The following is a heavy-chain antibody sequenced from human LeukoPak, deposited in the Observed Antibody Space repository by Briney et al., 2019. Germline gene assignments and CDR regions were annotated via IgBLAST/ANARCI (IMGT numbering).Heavy chain of an antibody. CDR1: GFTFSTYE. CDR2: IKSDGSST. D-gene: IGHD7-27*01. CDR3: ARGGVNWGFWYFDL. Sequence: GGSLRLSCAASGFTFSTYEMNWVRQAPGKGPVWVSRIKSDGSSTSYADSVKGRFTISRDNANNTLYLQMNSLGAEDTAVYYCARGGVNWGFWYFDLWGRGTLVTVSS. J-gene: IGHJ2*01. V-gene: IGHV3-74*01.